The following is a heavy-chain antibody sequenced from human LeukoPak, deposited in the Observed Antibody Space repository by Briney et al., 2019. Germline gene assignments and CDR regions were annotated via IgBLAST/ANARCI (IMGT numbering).Heavy chain of an antibody. Sequence: GGSLRLSCAASGFTFSSYGMHWVRQAPGKGLEWEAFIRYDGSNKYYADSVKGRFTISRDNSKNTLYLQMNSLRAEDTAVYYCAKGRVPAAIPEYFQPWGQGTLVTVSS. V-gene: IGHV3-30*02. CDR2: IRYDGSNK. D-gene: IGHD2-2*01. CDR3: AKGRVPAAIPEYFQP. CDR1: GFTFSSYG. J-gene: IGHJ1*01.